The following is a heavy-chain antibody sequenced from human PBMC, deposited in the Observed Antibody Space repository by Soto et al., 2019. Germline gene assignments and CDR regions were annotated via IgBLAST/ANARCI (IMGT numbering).Heavy chain of an antibody. CDR1: GGSISSGGYY. V-gene: IGHV4-31*03. CDR3: ARAYPARLFGVVVYWFDH. J-gene: IGHJ5*02. Sequence: QLQLQETGPGLVKTSQTLSLTCTVSGGSISSGGYYCIWIRQHQGKGLRWIGNIYYSGSTYYNPSQKSRVTISGDTCKNQFSMKLSSVTPEDKAVYYWARAYPARLFGVVVYWFDHCGQGTMVTGSP. CDR2: IYYSGST. D-gene: IGHD3-3*01.